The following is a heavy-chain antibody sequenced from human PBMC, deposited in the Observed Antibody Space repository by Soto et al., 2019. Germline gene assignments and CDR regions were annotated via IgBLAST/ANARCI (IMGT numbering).Heavy chain of an antibody. D-gene: IGHD3-10*02. CDR2: ISAYNGNT. CDR3: ARAEDGRGKGHYYYGMDV. CDR1: GYTFTSYG. V-gene: IGHV1-18*01. Sequence: ASVKVSCKASGYTFTSYGISWVRQAPGQGLEWMGWISAYNGNTNYAQKLQGRVTMTTDTSTSTAYMELRSLRSDDTAVYYCARAEDGRGKGHYYYGMDVWGQGTTVTVSS. J-gene: IGHJ6*02.